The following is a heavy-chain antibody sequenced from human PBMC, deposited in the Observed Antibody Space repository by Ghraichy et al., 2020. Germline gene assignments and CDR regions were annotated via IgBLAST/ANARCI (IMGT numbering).Heavy chain of an antibody. D-gene: IGHD3-22*01. Sequence: SGPTLVKPTQTLTLTCTFSGFSLSTSGVGVGWIRQPPGKALEWLALIYWDDDKRYSPSLKSRLTITKDTSKNQVVLTMTNMDPVDTATYYCAQTPLYYYDSSGYYPDWGQGTLVTVSS. J-gene: IGHJ4*02. CDR1: GFSLSTSGVG. V-gene: IGHV2-5*02. CDR2: IYWDDDK. CDR3: AQTPLYYYDSSGYYPD.